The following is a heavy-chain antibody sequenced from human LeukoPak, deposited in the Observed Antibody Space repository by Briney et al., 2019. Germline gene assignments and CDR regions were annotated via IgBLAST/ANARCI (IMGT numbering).Heavy chain of an antibody. Sequence: GGSLRLSCAASGFTFSSYAMSWVRQAPGKGLEWVSAISGSGGSTYYADSVKGRFTISRDNSKSTLYLQMNSLRAEDTALYHCARDAHAGGNDYWGQGTLVTVSS. J-gene: IGHJ4*02. D-gene: IGHD2-8*02. V-gene: IGHV3-23*01. CDR1: GFTFSSYA. CDR3: ARDAHAGGNDY. CDR2: ISGSGGST.